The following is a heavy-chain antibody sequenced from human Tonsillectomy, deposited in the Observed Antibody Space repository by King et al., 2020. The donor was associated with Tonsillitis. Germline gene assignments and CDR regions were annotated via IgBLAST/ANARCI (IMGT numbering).Heavy chain of an antibody. CDR2: ISSGISTI. Sequence: QLVQSGGGLVQPGGTLRLSCAASGFTFSSFSMNWVRQAPGKGLEWLSYISSGISTIYYADSLKGRFTISRDNAKKSLYLQMNSLRAEDTAVYYCARGGPFDYWGQGTLVTVSS. CDR3: ARGGPFDY. D-gene: IGHD1-26*01. V-gene: IGHV3-48*01. CDR1: GFTFSSFS. J-gene: IGHJ4*02.